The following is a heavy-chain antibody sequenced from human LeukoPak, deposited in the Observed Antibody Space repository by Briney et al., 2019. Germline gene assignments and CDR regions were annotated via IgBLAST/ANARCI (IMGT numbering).Heavy chain of an antibody. D-gene: IGHD3-3*01. Sequence: VASVKVSCKASGGTFSSYAISWVRQAPGQGLEWMGRIIPILGIANYAQKFQGRVTITADKSTSTAYMELSSLRSEDTAVYYCARNPPLTIFGVDRYYYYGMDVWGQGTTVTVSS. V-gene: IGHV1-69*04. CDR1: GGTFSSYA. CDR3: ARNPPLTIFGVDRYYYYGMDV. CDR2: IIPILGIA. J-gene: IGHJ6*02.